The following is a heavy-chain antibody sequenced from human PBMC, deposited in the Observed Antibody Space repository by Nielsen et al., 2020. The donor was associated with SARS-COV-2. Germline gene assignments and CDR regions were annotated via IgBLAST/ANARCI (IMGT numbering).Heavy chain of an antibody. CDR3: ARDTGYSSSWYVTYYYYYGMDV. D-gene: IGHD6-13*01. CDR1: GFTFSSYA. J-gene: IGHJ6*02. CDR2: ISGSGGST. Sequence: GESLKISCAASGFTFSSYAMSWVRQAPGKGLEWVSAISGSGGSTYYADSVKGRFTISRDNAKNSLYLQMNSLRAEDTAVYYCARDTGYSSSWYVTYYYYYGMDVWGQGTTVTVSS. V-gene: IGHV3-23*01.